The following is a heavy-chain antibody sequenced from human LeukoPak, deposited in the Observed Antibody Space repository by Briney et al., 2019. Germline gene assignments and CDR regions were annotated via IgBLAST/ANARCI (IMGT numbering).Heavy chain of an antibody. D-gene: IGHD6-13*01. CDR3: ARDEPIIAAAGTVAFDI. V-gene: IGHV1-18*01. J-gene: IGHJ3*02. CDR2: ISAYNGNT. CDR1: GYTFTSYG. Sequence: GASVTVSCKASGYTFTSYGISWVRQAPGQGLEWMGWISAYNGNTNYAQKLQGRVTMTTDTSTSTAYMELRSLRSDDTAVYYCARDEPIIAAAGTVAFDIWGQGTMVTVSS.